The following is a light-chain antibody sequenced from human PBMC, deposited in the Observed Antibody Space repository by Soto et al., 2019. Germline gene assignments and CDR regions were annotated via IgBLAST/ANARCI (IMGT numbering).Light chain of an antibody. CDR1: HSVFSNSKNRNH. CDR3: HQYFRSPLT. V-gene: IGKV4-1*01. CDR2: WAT. Sequence: DLVPPPSPDYLAGSRGESATIHCESNHSVFSNSKNRNHLSWYQQKPGQPPKLLIYWATTRESGVPDRFSGSGSGTDFTLTVSGLRAEDVAIYYCHQYFRSPLTFGGGTKVDIK. J-gene: IGKJ4*01.